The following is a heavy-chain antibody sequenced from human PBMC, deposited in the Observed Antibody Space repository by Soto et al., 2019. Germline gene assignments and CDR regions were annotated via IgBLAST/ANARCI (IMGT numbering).Heavy chain of an antibody. CDR3: ARDLATTASYSMDV. D-gene: IGHD4-4*01. Sequence: GASVKVSCKAPCYNFSSYGFSWVGPAPGQGLEWMGWISAYNVNTNYAQNLQGRVTMTRDTSTCTAYMELRSLRPDDTAVYYCARDLATTASYSMDVWGKGTTVTVSS. J-gene: IGHJ6*03. V-gene: IGHV1-18*01. CDR2: ISAYNVNT. CDR1: CYNFSSYG.